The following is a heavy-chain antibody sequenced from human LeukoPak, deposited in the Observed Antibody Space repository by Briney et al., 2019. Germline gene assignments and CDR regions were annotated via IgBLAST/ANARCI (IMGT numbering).Heavy chain of an antibody. D-gene: IGHD2-2*01. Sequence: QPRGSLRLSCAASGFTVSSNYMNWVRQAPGKGLEWVSVIYSGGSTYYADSVKGRFTISRDNSKNTLYLQMNSLRAEDTAVYYCTTEERSTSPSDFDYWGQGTLVTVSS. CDR3: TTEERSTSPSDFDY. V-gene: IGHV3-53*01. CDR2: IYSGGST. CDR1: GFTVSSNY. J-gene: IGHJ4*02.